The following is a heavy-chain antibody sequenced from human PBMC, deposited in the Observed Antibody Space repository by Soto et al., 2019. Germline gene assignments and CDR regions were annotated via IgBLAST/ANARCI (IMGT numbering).Heavy chain of an antibody. CDR1: GFTFSSYG. D-gene: IGHD2-15*01. CDR2: ISYDGSNK. V-gene: IGHV3-30*18. J-gene: IGHJ6*02. CDR3: AKDQDVAVVAATHSNNYYYGMDV. Sequence: PGGSLRLSCAASGFTFSSYGMHWFRQAPGKGLEWVAVISYDGSNKYYADSVKGRFTISRDNSKNTLYLQMNSLRAEDTAVYYCAKDQDVAVVAATHSNNYYYGMDVWGQGTTVTVSS.